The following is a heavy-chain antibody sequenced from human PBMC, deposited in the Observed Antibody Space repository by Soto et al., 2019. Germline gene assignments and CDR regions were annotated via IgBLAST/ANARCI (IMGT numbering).Heavy chain of an antibody. J-gene: IGHJ5*01. Sequence: GGSMRLSCAASGFTFHNHAMTWVRQAPGEGLEWVSAISGNGVNTYYADPVKGRFTISRDNSKNTLFLQMNSLRAEDTAIYYCAKDPNYDFWSGPFDSWGQGTLVTVSS. CDR1: GFTFHNHA. D-gene: IGHD3-3*01. CDR3: AKDPNYDFWSGPFDS. CDR2: ISGNGVNT. V-gene: IGHV3-23*01.